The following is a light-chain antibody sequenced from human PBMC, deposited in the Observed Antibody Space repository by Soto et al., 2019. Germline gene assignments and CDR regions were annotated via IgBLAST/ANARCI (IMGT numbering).Light chain of an antibody. V-gene: IGKV3-20*01. Sequence: DIALTQSPGTLSLSPGDRAILSCRASQSVNSGSLAWYQQRPGQAPRLLIYGATIRATGIPDKFSGSGSGTDFTLTISRLEPEDFAVYYCQQYGSSVRTFVQGTKVEIK. J-gene: IGKJ1*01. CDR3: QQYGSSVRT. CDR2: GAT. CDR1: QSVNSGS.